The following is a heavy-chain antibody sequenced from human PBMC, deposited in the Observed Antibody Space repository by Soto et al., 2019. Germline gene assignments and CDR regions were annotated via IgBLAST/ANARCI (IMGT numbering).Heavy chain of an antibody. CDR1: GFTFSSCA. V-gene: IGHV3-30-3*01. Sequence: QVQLVESGGGVVQPGRSLRLSCAASGFTFSSCAMHWVRQAPGKGLEWVAVISYDGSNKYYADSVNGRFNISSDNSKNTLYLQMNSLIAEDTAVYYCARDKRDLRFLEWSYYFDYWGQGTLVTVSS. J-gene: IGHJ4*02. CDR3: ARDKRDLRFLEWSYYFDY. CDR2: ISYDGSNK. D-gene: IGHD3-3*01.